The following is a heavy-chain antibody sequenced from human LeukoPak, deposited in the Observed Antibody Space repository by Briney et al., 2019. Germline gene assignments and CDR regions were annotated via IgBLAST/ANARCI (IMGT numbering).Heavy chain of an antibody. CDR2: IYWDDDK. CDR1: GFSLSTRGVG. J-gene: IGHJ4*02. D-gene: IGHD3-10*01. V-gene: IGHV2-5*02. CDR3: APSGTMFRGVNPSSFAS. Sequence: SGPTLVKPTQTLTLTCTFSGFSLSTRGVGVGWIRQPPGKALEWLSLIYWDDDKRYSPSLKSRRTITKETSQTQVVLTMTNIAPVDTPTYYCAPSGTMFRGVNPSSFASWGQGPRVTAPS.